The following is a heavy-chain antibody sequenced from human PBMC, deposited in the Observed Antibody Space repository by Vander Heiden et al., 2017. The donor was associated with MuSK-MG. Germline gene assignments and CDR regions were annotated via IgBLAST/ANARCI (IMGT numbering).Heavy chain of an antibody. V-gene: IGHV1-2*02. CDR2: INPNSGGT. CDR1: GYTFTGYY. Sequence: QVQLVQSGAEVTKPGASVKVSCKASGYTFTGYYMHWVRQAPGQGLDGMGWINPNSGGTNYAQKFQGRVTMTRDTSISTAYMELSRLRSDDTAVYYCARDSGYDAYYYYYYYMDVWGKGTTVTVSS. J-gene: IGHJ6*03. CDR3: ARDSGYDAYYYYYYYMDV. D-gene: IGHD5-12*01.